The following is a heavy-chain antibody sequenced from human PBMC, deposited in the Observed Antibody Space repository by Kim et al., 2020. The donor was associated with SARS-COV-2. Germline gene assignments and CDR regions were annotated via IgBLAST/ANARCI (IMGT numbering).Heavy chain of an antibody. CDR2: VFSSGNT. V-gene: IGHV4-59*01. CDR1: GGSISDYY. Sequence: SETLSLTCTVSGGSISDYYWGWIRQPPGKGLEWLGYVFSSGNTKYNPSLKSRVNISVDISKNQFSLSLNSVTAADTAQYYCARELHYYDTSGPVFDYWG. J-gene: IGHJ4*01. CDR3: ARELHYYDTSGPVFDY. D-gene: IGHD3-22*01.